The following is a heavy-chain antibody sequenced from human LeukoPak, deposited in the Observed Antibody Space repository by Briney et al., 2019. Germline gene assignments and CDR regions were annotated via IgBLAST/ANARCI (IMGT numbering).Heavy chain of an antibody. J-gene: IGHJ4*02. CDR2: ISNNGGYT. CDR3: AKQLGYCSDGSCYFPY. CDR1: GFTFSSSA. V-gene: IGHV3-23*01. D-gene: IGHD2-15*01. Sequence: PGGSLRLSRAASGFTFSSSAMSWVRQAPGKGLEWVSAISNNGGYTYYADSVRGRFTISRDNSKSTLCLQMNSLRAEDTAVYYCAKQLGYCSDGSCYFPYWGQGTLVTVSS.